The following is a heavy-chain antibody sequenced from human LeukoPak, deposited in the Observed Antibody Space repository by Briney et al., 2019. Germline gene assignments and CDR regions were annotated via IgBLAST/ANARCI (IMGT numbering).Heavy chain of an antibody. V-gene: IGHV5-51*01. CDR1: GYSFPNSW. CDR3: ARRGQYTSRWYKWAYFDY. CDR2: VDLGDSDT. D-gene: IGHD6-13*01. J-gene: IGHJ4*02. Sequence: GESLKISSKGSGYSFPNSWIGWVRQMPGKALEWVGSVDLGDSDTRYSPSFQGQVTISVEKSISTAYLQWSSLKASDTAIDYCARRGQYTSRWYKWAYFDYWGQGTQVSVSS.